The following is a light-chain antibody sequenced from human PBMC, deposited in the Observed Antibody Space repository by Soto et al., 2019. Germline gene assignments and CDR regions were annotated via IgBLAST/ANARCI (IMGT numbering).Light chain of an antibody. CDR1: QSVSSN. V-gene: IGKV3-15*01. J-gene: IGKJ1*01. CDR2: GAS. Sequence: EIVLTQSPATLSLSPGERATLSCRASQSVSSNLAWYQQKPGQAPRLLIYGASTRATGIPARSSGSGSGTEFTLTISSLQSEDFAVYYCQQYNNWPRTFGQGTKVDIK. CDR3: QQYNNWPRT.